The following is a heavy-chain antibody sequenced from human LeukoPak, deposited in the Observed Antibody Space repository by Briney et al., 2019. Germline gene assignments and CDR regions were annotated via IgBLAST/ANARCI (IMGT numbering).Heavy chain of an antibody. CDR2: INHSGST. D-gene: IGHD2-15*01. Sequence: PSETLSLTCAVYGGSFSGYYWSWIRQPPEKGLEWIGEINHSGSTNYNPSLKSRVTISVDTSKNQFSLKLSSVTAADTAVYYCARGAEVVAATRAFDYWGQGTLVTVSS. CDR1: GGSFSGYY. CDR3: ARGAEVVAATRAFDY. V-gene: IGHV4-34*01. J-gene: IGHJ4*02.